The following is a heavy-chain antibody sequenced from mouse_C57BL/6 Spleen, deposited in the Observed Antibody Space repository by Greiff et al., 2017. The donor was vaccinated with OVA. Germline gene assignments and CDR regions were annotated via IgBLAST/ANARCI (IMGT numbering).Heavy chain of an antibody. D-gene: IGHD2-4*01. V-gene: IGHV5-4*01. CDR2: ISDGGSYT. J-gene: IGHJ3*01. CDR3: ARDEGDHDGCAY. CDR1: GFTFSSYA. Sequence: EVMLVESGGGLVKPGGSLKLSCAASGFTFSSYAMSWVRQTPEKRLEWVATISDGGSYTYYPDNVKGRFTISRDNAKNNLYLQMSHLKSEDTAMYYCARDEGDHDGCAYWGQGTLVTVSA.